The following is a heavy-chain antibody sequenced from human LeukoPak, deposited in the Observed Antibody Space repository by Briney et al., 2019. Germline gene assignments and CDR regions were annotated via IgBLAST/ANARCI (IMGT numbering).Heavy chain of an antibody. CDR2: IYHSGST. Sequence: PSGTLSLTCAVSGGSISSSNWWSWVRQPPGKGLEWIGEIYHSGSTNYNPSLKSRVTISVDKSKNQFSLKLSSVTAADTAVYYCARAPMPIAAAGSFDYWGQGTLVTVSS. V-gene: IGHV4-4*02. D-gene: IGHD6-13*01. J-gene: IGHJ4*02. CDR1: GGSISSSNW. CDR3: ARAPMPIAAAGSFDY.